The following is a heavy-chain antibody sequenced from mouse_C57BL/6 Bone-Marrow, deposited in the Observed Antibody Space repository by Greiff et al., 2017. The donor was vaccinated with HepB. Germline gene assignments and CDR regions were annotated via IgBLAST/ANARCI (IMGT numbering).Heavy chain of an antibody. Sequence: QVQLQQPGAELVKPGASVKVSCKASGYTFTSYWMHWVKQRPGQGLEWIGRIHPSDSDTNYNQKFKGKATLTVDKSSSTAYMQLSSLTTEDNSVYYCAIFSYDGYYRYAMDYWGQGTSVTVSS. CDR3: AIFSYDGYYRYAMDY. J-gene: IGHJ4*01. CDR1: GYTFTSYW. CDR2: IHPSDSDT. V-gene: IGHV1-74*01. D-gene: IGHD2-3*01.